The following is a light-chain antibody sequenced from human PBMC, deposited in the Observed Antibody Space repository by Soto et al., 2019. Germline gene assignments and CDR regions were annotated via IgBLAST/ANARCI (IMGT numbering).Light chain of an antibody. J-gene: IGLJ2*01. CDR3: CSYAGSYTVV. Sequence: QSVLTQPRSVSGSPGQSVTISCTGTSSDVGGYNYVSWYQQHPGKAPKLMIYDVSKRPPGVADRFSGSKSGNTASLTISGLQAEDEADYYCCSYAGSYTVVFGGGTKLTVL. V-gene: IGLV2-11*01. CDR2: DVS. CDR1: SSDVGGYNY.